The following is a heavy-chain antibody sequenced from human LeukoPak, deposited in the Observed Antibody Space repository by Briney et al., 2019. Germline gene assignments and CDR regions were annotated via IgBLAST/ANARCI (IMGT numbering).Heavy chain of an antibody. CDR3: ARVSSSWYQDWYFDL. Sequence: ASETLSLTCTVSGGSISSYYWSWIRQPAGKGLEWIGRIDTSGNTNYKPSLKSRVTMSVDTSKNQFSLKLSSVTAADTAVYYCARVSSSWYQDWYFDLWGRGTLVTVSS. CDR1: GGSISSYY. V-gene: IGHV4-4*07. D-gene: IGHD6-13*01. CDR2: IDTSGNT. J-gene: IGHJ2*01.